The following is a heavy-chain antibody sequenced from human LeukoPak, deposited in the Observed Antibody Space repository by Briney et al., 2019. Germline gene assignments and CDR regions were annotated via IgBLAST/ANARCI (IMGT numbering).Heavy chain of an antibody. D-gene: IGHD2-21*02. Sequence: ASVKVSCKASGYTFTGYYMHWVRQAPGQGLEWMGWINPNSGGTNYAQKFQGRVTMTRDTSISTAYMELSRLRSDDTAVYYCARVGYCGGDCYAALKYFQHWGQGTLVTVSS. CDR3: ARVGYCGGDCYAALKYFQH. J-gene: IGHJ1*01. CDR2: INPNSGGT. V-gene: IGHV1-2*02. CDR1: GYTFTGYY.